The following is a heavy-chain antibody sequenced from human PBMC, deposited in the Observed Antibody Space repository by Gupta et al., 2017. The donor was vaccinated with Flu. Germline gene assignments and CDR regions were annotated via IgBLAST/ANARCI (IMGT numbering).Heavy chain of an antibody. CDR1: GFTFSSYS. CDR2: ISSSSSYI. J-gene: IGHJ5*02. CDR3: ARDHLGSSYYPDQNNWFDP. D-gene: IGHD2-15*01. V-gene: IGHV3-21*01. Sequence: EVQLVESGGGLVKPGGSLRLSCAASGFTFSSYSMNWVRQAPGKGLEWVSSISSSSSYIYYADSVKGRFTISRDNAKNSLYLQMNSLRAEDTAVYYCARDHLGSSYYPDQNNWFDPWGQGTLVTVSS.